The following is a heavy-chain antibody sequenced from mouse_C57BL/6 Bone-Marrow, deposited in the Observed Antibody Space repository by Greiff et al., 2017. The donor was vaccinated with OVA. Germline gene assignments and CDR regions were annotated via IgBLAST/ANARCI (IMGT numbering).Heavy chain of an antibody. CDR3: TTWRGFAY. Sequence: VQLQQSGAELVRPGASVKVSCTASGFNIKDDYMHWVKQRPEQGLEWIGWIDPENGDTEYASKFQGKATITADTSSNTAYLQLSSLTSEDTAVYYCTTWRGFAYWGQVTLVTVSA. J-gene: IGHJ3*01. CDR2: IDPENGDT. V-gene: IGHV14-4*01. CDR1: GFNIKDDY.